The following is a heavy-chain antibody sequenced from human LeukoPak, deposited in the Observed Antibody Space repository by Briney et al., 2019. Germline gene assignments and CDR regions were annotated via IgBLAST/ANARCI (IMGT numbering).Heavy chain of an antibody. Sequence: ASVKVSCKASGYTFTSYYMHWVRQAPGQGLEWMGWISAYNGNTNYAQKLQGRVTMTTDTSTSTAYMELRSLRSDDTAVYYCARTKILIAAADWFDPWGQGTLVTVSS. CDR2: ISAYNGNT. J-gene: IGHJ5*02. V-gene: IGHV1-18*04. D-gene: IGHD6-13*01. CDR1: GYTFTSYY. CDR3: ARTKILIAAADWFDP.